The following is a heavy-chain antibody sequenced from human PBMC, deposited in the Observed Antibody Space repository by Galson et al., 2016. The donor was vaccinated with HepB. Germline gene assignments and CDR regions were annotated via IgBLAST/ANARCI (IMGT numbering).Heavy chain of an antibody. CDR2: IYDSETT. CDR3: ARMRSGGWFDY. CDR1: GGSIRSHY. V-gene: IGHV4-59*11. D-gene: IGHD6-19*01. J-gene: IGHJ4*02. Sequence: LSLTCTVSGGSIRSHYWSWIRQPPGQGPEWIGYIYDSETTNYTPSLRSRVTISADTSKNQFSVKVTSVTAADTAVYYCARMRSGGWFDYWGQGTLVTVSS.